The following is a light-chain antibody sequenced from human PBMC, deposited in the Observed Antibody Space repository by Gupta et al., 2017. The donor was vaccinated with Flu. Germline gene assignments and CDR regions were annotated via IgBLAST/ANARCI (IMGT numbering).Light chain of an antibody. CDR1: SDVGAYHF. Sequence: SDVGAYHFVSWYQKYPGKAPNLIIYEVDTRTSGVSSRFSGSKSGNTAYLTISGLQTDDEADYYCSSYVSSSTLLVFGGGTKVTVL. V-gene: IGLV2-14*01. CDR2: EVD. CDR3: SSYVSSSTLLV. J-gene: IGLJ2*01.